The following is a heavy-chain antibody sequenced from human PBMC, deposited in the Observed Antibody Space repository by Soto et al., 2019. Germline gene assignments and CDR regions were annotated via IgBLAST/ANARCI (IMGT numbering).Heavy chain of an antibody. CDR1: GFTFSSYE. D-gene: IGHD3-10*01. CDR3: ARDDAPREPLWFGAHDYYGMDV. V-gene: IGHV3-48*03. J-gene: IGHJ6*02. Sequence: PGGSLRLSCAASGFTFSSYEMNWVRQAPGKGLEWVSYISSSGSTIYYADSVKGRFTISRDNAKNSLYLQMNSLRAEDTAVYYCARDDAPREPLWFGAHDYYGMDVWGQGTTVTVSS. CDR2: ISSSGSTI.